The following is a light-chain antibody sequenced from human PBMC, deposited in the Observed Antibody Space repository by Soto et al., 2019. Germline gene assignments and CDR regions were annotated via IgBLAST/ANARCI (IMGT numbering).Light chain of an antibody. J-gene: IGLJ2*01. V-gene: IGLV2-14*01. CDR1: SSDVGGYNY. Sequence: QSVLTQPASVSGSPGQAITISCTGTSSDVGGYNYVSWYQQHPGTAPKLMIYDVSNRPSEVSNRFSGSKSGNTASLTISGLQAEDEADYYCSSYTSSSTLVVFGGGTKVTVL. CDR3: SSYTSSSTLVV. CDR2: DVS.